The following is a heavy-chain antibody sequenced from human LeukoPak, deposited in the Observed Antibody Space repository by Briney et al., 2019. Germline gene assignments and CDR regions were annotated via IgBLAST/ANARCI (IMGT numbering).Heavy chain of an antibody. CDR3: ARGDWGSPDYYYMDV. V-gene: IGHV4-34*01. CDR1: GGSFSGYY. CDR2: INHSGST. D-gene: IGHD7-27*01. Sequence: SETLSLTCAVYGGSFSGYYWSWIRQPPGKGLEWIGEINHSGSTNYNPSLKSRVTISIDTSKNQFSLKQSSVPAADTAVYYCARGDWGSPDYYYMDVWGKGTTVTISS. J-gene: IGHJ6*03.